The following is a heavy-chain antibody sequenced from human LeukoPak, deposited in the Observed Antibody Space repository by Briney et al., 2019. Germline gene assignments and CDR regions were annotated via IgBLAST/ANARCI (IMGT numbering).Heavy chain of an antibody. CDR1: GFTFSSYS. V-gene: IGHV3-21*03. J-gene: IGHJ3*02. Sequence: GGSLRLSCAASGFTFSSYSMNWVRQAPGEGLEWVSSISSSSSYIYYADSVKGRFTISRDNAKNSLYLQMNSLRAEDTAVYYCARDSSGSIFDIWGQGTMVTVSS. CDR3: ARDSSGSIFDI. CDR2: ISSSSSYI. D-gene: IGHD3-22*01.